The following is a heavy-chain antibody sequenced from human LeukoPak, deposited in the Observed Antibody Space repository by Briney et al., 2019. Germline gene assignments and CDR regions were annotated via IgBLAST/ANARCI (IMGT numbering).Heavy chain of an antibody. Sequence: KTSETLSLTCTVSGGSISSNKYYWGWIRQPPGKGLEWIGSIYYSGSTYYNPTLKSRVTIFVDTSKNQFSLKLSSVTAADTAVYYCARGPGSRSYSVYYFDYSGQGTLVTVSS. CDR2: IYYSGST. J-gene: IGHJ4*02. V-gene: IGHV4-39*01. CDR3: ARGPGSRSYSVYYFDY. CDR1: GGSISSNKYY. D-gene: IGHD1-26*01.